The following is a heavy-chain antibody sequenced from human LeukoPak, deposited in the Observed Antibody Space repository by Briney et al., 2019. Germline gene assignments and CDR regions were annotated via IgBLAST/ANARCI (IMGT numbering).Heavy chain of an antibody. CDR3: ARYDVGATRYYFDY. V-gene: IGHV1-2*02. CDR1: GYTFTGYY. Sequence: ASVKVSCKASGYTFTGYYMHWVRQAPGQGLEWMGWINPNSGGTNYAQKFQGRVTMTRDTSISTAYMELSSLRSEDTAVYYCARYDVGATRYYFDYWGQGTLVTVSS. J-gene: IGHJ4*02. D-gene: IGHD1-26*01. CDR2: INPNSGGT.